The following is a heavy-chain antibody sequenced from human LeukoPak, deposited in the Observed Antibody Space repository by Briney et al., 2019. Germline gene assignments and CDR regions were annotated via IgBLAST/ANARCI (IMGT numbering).Heavy chain of an antibody. CDR3: ARRPWGGIVGATRRYYYYMDV. CDR1: GVSISSSNSY. V-gene: IGHV4-39*01. J-gene: IGHJ6*03. D-gene: IGHD1-26*01. Sequence: PSETLSLTCTVSGVSISSSNSYWGWIRQPPGKGLEWIGSIYYSGNTYYNASLKSQVSISIDTSKNQFSLKLSSVTAADTAVYYCARRPWGGIVGATRRYYYYMDVWGKGTTVTISS. CDR2: IYYSGNT.